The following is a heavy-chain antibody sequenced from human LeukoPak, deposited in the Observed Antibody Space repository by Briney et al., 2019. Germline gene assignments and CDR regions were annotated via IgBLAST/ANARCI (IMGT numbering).Heavy chain of an antibody. J-gene: IGHJ5*02. Sequence: GGSLRLSCAASGFTVGHYYMSWVRQAPGKGLECVSVIYTDDTTYYADSVKGRFTISRDDSKNTLSHQMDSLRAEDTAVYYGARDRAAADPWGQGTLVTVSS. CDR3: ARDRAAADP. CDR2: IYTDDTT. V-gene: IGHV3-53*01. CDR1: GFTVGHYY. D-gene: IGHD6-13*01.